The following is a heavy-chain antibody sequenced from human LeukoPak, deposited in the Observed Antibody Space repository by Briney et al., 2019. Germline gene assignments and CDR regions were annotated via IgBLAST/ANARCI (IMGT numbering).Heavy chain of an antibody. V-gene: IGHV3-9*01. CDR2: ISWNSGSI. Sequence: GGSLRLSCAASGFTFDDYAMHWVRQAPGKGLEWVSGISWNSGSIGYADSVKGRFTISRDNAKNSLYLQMNSLRAEDTALYYCAKDISNYYGSGSYSYFDYWGQGTLVTVSS. D-gene: IGHD3-10*01. J-gene: IGHJ4*02. CDR1: GFTFDDYA. CDR3: AKDISNYYGSGSYSYFDY.